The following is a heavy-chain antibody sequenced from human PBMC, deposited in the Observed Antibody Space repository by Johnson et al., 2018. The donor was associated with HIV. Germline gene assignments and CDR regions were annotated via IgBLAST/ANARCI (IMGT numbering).Heavy chain of an antibody. CDR3: ARASTTVTTGDDAFDI. J-gene: IGHJ3*02. D-gene: IGHD4-17*01. Sequence: QVQLVESGGGLIQPGGSLRLSCAASGFTFSDYAMHWVRQAPGKGLEWVSYISSSGSTIYYADSVKGRFTISRDNAKNSLYLQMNSLRAEDTAVYYCARASTTVTTGDDAFDIWGQGTMVTVSS. V-gene: IGHV3-11*04. CDR1: GFTFSDYA. CDR2: ISSSGSTI.